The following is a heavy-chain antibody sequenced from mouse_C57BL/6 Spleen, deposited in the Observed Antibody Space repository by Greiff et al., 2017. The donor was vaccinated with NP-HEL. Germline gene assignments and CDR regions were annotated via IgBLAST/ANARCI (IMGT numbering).Heavy chain of an antibody. V-gene: IGHV5-16*01. Sequence: EVMLVESEGGLVQPGSSMKLSCTASGFTFSDYYMAWVRQVPEKGLEWVANINYDGSSTYYLDSLKSRFIISRDNAKNILYLQMSSLKSEDTATYYCAREDYGSSLAYWGQGTLVTVSA. CDR2: INYDGSST. CDR1: GFTFSDYY. D-gene: IGHD1-1*01. J-gene: IGHJ3*01. CDR3: AREDYGSSLAY.